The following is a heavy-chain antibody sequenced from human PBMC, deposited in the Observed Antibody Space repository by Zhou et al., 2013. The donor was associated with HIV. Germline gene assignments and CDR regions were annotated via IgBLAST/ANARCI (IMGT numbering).Heavy chain of an antibody. CDR2: IIPFFGTA. CDR1: GGTFSTYA. CDR3: TRDSVMVVDSTKGLVFSGMDV. J-gene: IGHJ6*02. V-gene: IGHV1-69*01. D-gene: IGHD2-8*02. Sequence: QVQLVQSGAEVKKPGSSVKVSCKASGGTFSTYAFSWVRQAPGQGLEWMGGIIPFFGTANYAQKFQGRVTITTDESTNTAYMELRSLRSEDTAIYYCTRDSVMVVDSTKGLVFSGMDVWGQGTTVTVTS.